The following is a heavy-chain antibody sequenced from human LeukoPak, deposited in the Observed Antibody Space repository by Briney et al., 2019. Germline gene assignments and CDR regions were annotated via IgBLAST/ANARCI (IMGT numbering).Heavy chain of an antibody. V-gene: IGHV1-46*01. J-gene: IGHJ3*02. CDR1: GYTFTSYY. D-gene: IGHD3-22*01. CDR2: INPSGGST. Sequence: ASVKVSCKASGYTFTSYYMRWVRQAPGQGLEWMGIINPSGGSTSYAQKFQGRVTMTRDTSTSTVYMELSSLRSEDTAVYYCARDPADSSGYSDAFDIWGQGTMVTVSS. CDR3: ARDPADSSGYSDAFDI.